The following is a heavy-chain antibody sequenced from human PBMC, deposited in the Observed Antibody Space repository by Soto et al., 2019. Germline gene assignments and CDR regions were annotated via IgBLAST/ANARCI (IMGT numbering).Heavy chain of an antibody. CDR2: ISSSGSTI. J-gene: IGHJ4*02. D-gene: IGHD1-7*01. CDR1: GFTFSDYY. V-gene: IGHV3-11*01. Sequence: GGSLRLSCAASGFTFSDYYMSWIRQAPGKGLEWVSYISSSGSTIYYADSVKGRFTISRDNAKNSLYLQMNSLRAEDTAVYYCARVPPSLDLRSYYFDYWGQGTLVTVSS. CDR3: ARVPPSLDLRSYYFDY.